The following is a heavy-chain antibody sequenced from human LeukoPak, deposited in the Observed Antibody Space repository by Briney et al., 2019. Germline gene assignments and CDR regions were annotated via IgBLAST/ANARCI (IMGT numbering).Heavy chain of an antibody. V-gene: IGHV4-31*03. CDR3: ARDARWSRKGSAVDY. J-gene: IGHJ4*02. CDR1: GSIRSGDYY. CDR2: IYYSGST. D-gene: IGHD4-23*01. Sequence: PSETLSLTCTVSGSIRSGDYYWSWIRQHPGKGLEWIGYIYYSGSTYYNPSLKSRVTISVDTSKNEFSLSLSSVTAADTAVYYCARDARWSRKGSAVDYWGQGTLVTVSS.